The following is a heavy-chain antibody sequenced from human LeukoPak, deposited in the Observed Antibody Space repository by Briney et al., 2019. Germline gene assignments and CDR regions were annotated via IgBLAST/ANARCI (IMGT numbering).Heavy chain of an antibody. Sequence: SVKVSCKASGGPFSSYPISWVRQAPGQGLEWMGGINPTFGTANYAQKFQGRVTITTDESTSTAYLELSSLRSEDTAVYYCASYIAVAGYPTYYFDYWGQGTLVTVSS. CDR2: INPTFGTA. CDR3: ASYIAVAGYPTYYFDY. V-gene: IGHV1-69*05. CDR1: GGPFSSYP. J-gene: IGHJ4*02. D-gene: IGHD6-19*01.